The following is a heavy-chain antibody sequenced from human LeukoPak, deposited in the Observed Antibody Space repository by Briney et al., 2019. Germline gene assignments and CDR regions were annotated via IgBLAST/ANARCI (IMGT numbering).Heavy chain of an antibody. CDR3: ARDPGCSSTSCSTDYYYYYGMDV. Sequence: SVTVSCKASGGTFSSYTISWVRQAPGQGREWMGRIIPILGIANYAQKFQGRVTITADKSTSTAYMELSSLRSEDTAVYYCARDPGCSSTSCSTDYYYYYGMDVWGQGTTVTVSS. D-gene: IGHD2-2*02. CDR2: IIPILGIA. V-gene: IGHV1-69*04. CDR1: GGTFSSYT. J-gene: IGHJ6*02.